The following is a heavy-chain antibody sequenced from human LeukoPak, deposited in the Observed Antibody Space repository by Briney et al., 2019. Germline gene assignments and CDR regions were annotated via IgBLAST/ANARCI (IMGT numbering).Heavy chain of an antibody. CDR2: ISSSSSNI. Sequence: GGSLRLSCAASGFTFSSYSMNWVRQAPGKGLEWVSSISSSSSNIYYADSVKGRFTISRDNAKNSLYLQMNSLRAEDTAVYYCARARVDTAMVTPHYYMDVWGKGTTVTVSS. CDR1: GFTFSSYS. CDR3: ARARVDTAMVTPHYYMDV. V-gene: IGHV3-21*01. J-gene: IGHJ6*03. D-gene: IGHD5-18*01.